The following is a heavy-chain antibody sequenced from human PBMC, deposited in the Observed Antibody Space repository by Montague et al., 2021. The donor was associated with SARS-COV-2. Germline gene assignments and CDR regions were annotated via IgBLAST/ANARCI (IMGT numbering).Heavy chain of an antibody. CDR2: IYYTGST. CDR3: ARHITGSGNAFDI. Sequence: SETLSPTCTVSGGPVSSSSYYWGWIRQPPGKGLEWIGSIYYTGSTYYNPSLKSRVTISVDTSKNQFSLKLSSVTAADTAVYYCARHITGSGNAFDIWGQGTMVTVSS. V-gene: IGHV4-39*01. D-gene: IGHD3-10*01. J-gene: IGHJ3*02. CDR1: GGPVSSSSYY.